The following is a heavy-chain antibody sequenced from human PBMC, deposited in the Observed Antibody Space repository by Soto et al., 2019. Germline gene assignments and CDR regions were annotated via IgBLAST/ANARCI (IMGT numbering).Heavy chain of an antibody. D-gene: IGHD6-13*01. CDR2: INHSGST. Sequence: SETLSLTCAFYGGSFSGYYWTLIRQPPGTGLEWIGEINHSGSTNYNPSLKSRVTISVDTSKNQFSLKLTSVTAADTAVYYCAKGGHYSSPGPWGQGTLVTVSS. CDR3: AKGGHYSSPGP. CDR1: GGSFSGYY. V-gene: IGHV4-34*01. J-gene: IGHJ5*02.